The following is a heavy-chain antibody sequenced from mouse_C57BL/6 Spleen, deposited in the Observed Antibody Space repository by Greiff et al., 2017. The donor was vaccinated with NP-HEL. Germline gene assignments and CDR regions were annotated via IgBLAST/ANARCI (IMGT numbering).Heavy chain of an antibody. V-gene: IGHV2-6*03. CDR2: IWSDGST. D-gene: IGHD2-2*01. CDR1: GFSLTSYG. J-gene: IGHJ3*01. CDR3: ARGHENYGYGAWFAY. Sequence: QVQLKESGPGLVAPSQSLSITCTVSGFSLTSYGVHWVRQPPGKGLEWLVVIWSDGSTTYNSALKSRLSISKDNSKSQVFLKMNSLQTDDTAMYYCARGHENYGYGAWFAYWGQGTLVTVSA.